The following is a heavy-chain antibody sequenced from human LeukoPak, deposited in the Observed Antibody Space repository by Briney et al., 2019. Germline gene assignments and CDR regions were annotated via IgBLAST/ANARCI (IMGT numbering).Heavy chain of an antibody. CDR3: AKGGVLRFLEWPYWFDP. CDR2: IGGSGGST. Sequence: GGSLRLSCAASGFTFSSYAMSWVRQAPGKGLEWVSAIGGSGGSTYYADSVKGRFTISRDNSKNTLYLQMNSLRAEDTAVYYCAKGGVLRFLEWPYWFDPWGQGTLVTVSS. CDR1: GFTFSSYA. V-gene: IGHV3-23*01. J-gene: IGHJ5*02. D-gene: IGHD3-3*01.